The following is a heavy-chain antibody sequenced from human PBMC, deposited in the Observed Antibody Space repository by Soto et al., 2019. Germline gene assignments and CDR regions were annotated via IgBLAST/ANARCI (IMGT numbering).Heavy chain of an antibody. V-gene: IGHV3-33*01. CDR3: ARDYYDSSGYNWFDP. CDR1: GFTFSSYG. Sequence: GGSLRLSCAASGFTFSSYGMHWVRQAPGKGLEWVAVIWYDGSNKYYADSVKGRFTTSRDNSKNTLYLQMNSLRAEDTAVYYCARDYYDSSGYNWFDPWGQGTLVTVSS. D-gene: IGHD3-22*01. CDR2: IWYDGSNK. J-gene: IGHJ5*02.